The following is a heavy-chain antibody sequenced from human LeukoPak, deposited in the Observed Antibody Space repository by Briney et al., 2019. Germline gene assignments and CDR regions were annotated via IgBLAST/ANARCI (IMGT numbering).Heavy chain of an antibody. V-gene: IGHV1-18*04. CDR1: GYSFTSYW. Sequence: GESLKISCKGSGYSFTSYWIGWVRQAPGQGLEWMGWISAYNGNTNYAQKLQGRVTMTTDTSTSTAYMELRSLRSDDTAVYYCARSADCSSTSCYKYWGQGTLVTVSS. D-gene: IGHD2-2*02. CDR2: ISAYNGNT. J-gene: IGHJ4*02. CDR3: ARSADCSSTSCYKY.